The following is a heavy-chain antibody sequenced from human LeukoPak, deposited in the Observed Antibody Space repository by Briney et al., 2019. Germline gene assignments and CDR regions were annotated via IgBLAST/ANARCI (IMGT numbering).Heavy chain of an antibody. J-gene: IGHJ4*02. V-gene: IGHV1-2*02. CDR3: ARVRTYYYDSSGYYWGGLDY. CDR2: INPDNGGT. CDR1: GYTFTGYY. Sequence: ASVKVSCKASGYTFTGYYMHWVRQAPGQGLEWMGWINPDNGGTNYAQKFQGRVTMTRDMSISTAYMELSRLRSDDTAVYYCARVRTYYYDSSGYYWGGLDYWGQGTLVTVSS. D-gene: IGHD3-22*01.